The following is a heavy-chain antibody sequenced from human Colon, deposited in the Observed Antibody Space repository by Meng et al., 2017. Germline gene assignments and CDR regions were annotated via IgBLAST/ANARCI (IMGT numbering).Heavy chain of an antibody. Sequence: SVKVSCKASGGTFSSYTISWVRQAPGQGLEWMGRIIPILGIANYAQKFQGRVTITADKSTSTAYMELSSLRSEDTAVYYCARVATYYGDYDYWGQGTPVTVSS. CDR3: ARVATYYGDYDY. CDR2: IIPILGIA. CDR1: GGTFSSYT. J-gene: IGHJ4*02. D-gene: IGHD4-17*01. V-gene: IGHV1-69*02.